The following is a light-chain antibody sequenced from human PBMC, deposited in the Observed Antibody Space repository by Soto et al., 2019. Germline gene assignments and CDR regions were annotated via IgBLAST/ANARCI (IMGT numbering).Light chain of an antibody. CDR2: GTS. Sequence: EIVMTQSPATLSESPGERATLSCRASQSVSSNLAWYQQKRGQAPRLLIYGTSTRATGIPARFSGSGSGTEFTLTISSRQSEDFAVYYCQQYKKWPLTFGGGTKVESK. J-gene: IGKJ4*01. CDR3: QQYKKWPLT. CDR1: QSVSSN. V-gene: IGKV3-15*01.